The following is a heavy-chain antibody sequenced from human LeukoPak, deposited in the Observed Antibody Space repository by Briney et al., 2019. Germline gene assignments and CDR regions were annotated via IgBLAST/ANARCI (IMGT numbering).Heavy chain of an antibody. V-gene: IGHV3-74*01. CDR1: AFTFSSYW. CDR2: INSDGSST. Sequence: PGGSLRLSCAASAFTFSSYWMHWDRQAPGKGRVWVSRINSDGSSTSYADSVKGRFTISRDNAKNTLYLQMNSLRAEDTAVYYCARGEIVVVPAAIATSDYYGMDVWGQGTTVTVSS. CDR3: ARGEIVVVPAAIATSDYYGMDV. J-gene: IGHJ6*02. D-gene: IGHD2-2*01.